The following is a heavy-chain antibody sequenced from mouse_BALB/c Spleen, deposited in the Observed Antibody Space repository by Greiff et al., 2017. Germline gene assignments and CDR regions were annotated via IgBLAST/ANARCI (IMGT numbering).Heavy chain of an antibody. Sequence: DVKLVESGGGLVQPGGSLRLSCATSGFTFTDYYMSWVRQPPGKALEWLGFIRNKANGYTTEYSASVKGRFTISRDNSQSILYLQMNTLRAEDSATYYCARGGDGFDYWGQGTTLTVSS. CDR1: GFTFTDYY. D-gene: IGHD3-3*01. J-gene: IGHJ2*01. CDR3: ARGGDGFDY. CDR2: IRNKANGYTT. V-gene: IGHV7-3*02.